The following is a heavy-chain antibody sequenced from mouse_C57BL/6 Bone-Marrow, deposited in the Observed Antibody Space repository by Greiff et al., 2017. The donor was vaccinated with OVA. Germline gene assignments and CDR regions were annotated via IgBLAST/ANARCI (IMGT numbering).Heavy chain of an antibody. D-gene: IGHD1-1*01. CDR1: GYTFTSYW. CDR2: IDPNSGGT. J-gene: IGHJ3*01. CDR3: ARHDYGSRTGFAY. Sequence: QVQLQQPGAELVKPGASVKLSCKASGYTFTSYWMHWVKQRPGRGLEWIGRIDPNSGGTKYNEKFKGKATLTVDTSSSTAYMELHSLTSEDSAVYFCARHDYGSRTGFAYWGQGTLVTVSA. V-gene: IGHV1-62-3*01.